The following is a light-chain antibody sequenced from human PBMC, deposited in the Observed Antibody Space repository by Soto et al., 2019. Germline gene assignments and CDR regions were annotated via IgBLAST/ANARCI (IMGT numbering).Light chain of an antibody. J-gene: IGKJ1*01. CDR2: GAS. Sequence: IVMTHSPATVSVYTSERATLSFSASQSVSSNLAGYQQKPGQAPRLLIYGASTRATGIPARFSGSGSGTEFTLTISCLQSEDFAVYYCQQYGSSPQPFGQGAKVDIK. CDR3: QQYGSSPQP. V-gene: IGKV3-15*01. CDR1: QSVSSN.